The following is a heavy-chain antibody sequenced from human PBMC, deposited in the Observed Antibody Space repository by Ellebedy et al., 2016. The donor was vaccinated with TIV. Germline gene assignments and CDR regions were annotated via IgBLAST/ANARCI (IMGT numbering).Heavy chain of an antibody. CDR1: GFTLSSYS. CDR3: ASYWLLSAFDI. J-gene: IGHJ3*02. CDR2: ISSSSSTI. V-gene: IGHV3-48*02. Sequence: GESLKISXAASGFTLSSYSMNWVRQAPGKGLEWVSYISSSSSTIYYADSVKGRFTISRDNAKNSLYLQMNSLGDEDTAVYYCASYWLLSAFDIWGQGTMVTVSS. D-gene: IGHD3-9*01.